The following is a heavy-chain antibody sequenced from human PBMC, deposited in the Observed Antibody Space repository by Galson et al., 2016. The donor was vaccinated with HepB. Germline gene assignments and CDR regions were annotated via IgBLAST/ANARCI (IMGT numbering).Heavy chain of an antibody. V-gene: IGHV3-9*01. CDR1: GFTFEDHA. CDR3: ARDGGDGYNFDY. CDR2: ISWNSDSR. D-gene: IGHD5-24*01. J-gene: IGHJ4*02. Sequence: SLRLSCAASGFTFEDHAMHWVRQGPGKGLEWVSGISWNSDSRDYADSVKGRFFISRDNAKNSLHLQMNSLRAEDTAVYYCARDGGDGYNFDYWGQGTLVTVSS.